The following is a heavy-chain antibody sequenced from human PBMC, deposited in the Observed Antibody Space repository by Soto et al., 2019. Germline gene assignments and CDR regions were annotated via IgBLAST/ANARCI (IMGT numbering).Heavy chain of an antibody. V-gene: IGHV1-3*01. CDR3: ARPDWPVKSLSHLVS. J-gene: IGHJ4*02. CDR2: INAGNGKT. Sequence: LVKVSCKISGFTYSYYVIHWVRQAPGPRPKRLRWINAGNGKTKYSQTFQSRATITRDTYATTVYRELSSLTSQDTAVYYCARPDWPVKSLSHLVSWRQGSLDTVSS. D-gene: IGHD3-9*01. CDR1: GFTYSYYV.